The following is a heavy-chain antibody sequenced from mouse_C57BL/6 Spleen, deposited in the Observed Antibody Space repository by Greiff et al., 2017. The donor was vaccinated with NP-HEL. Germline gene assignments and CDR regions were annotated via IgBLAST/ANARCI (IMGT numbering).Heavy chain of an antibody. CDR2: ISSGSSNI. CDR1: GFTFSDYG. D-gene: IGHD1-1*01. V-gene: IGHV5-17*01. CDR3: AREDYGSSPVGFDG. Sequence: EVQGVESGGGLVKPGGSLKLSCAASGFTFSDYGMHWVRQAPEKGLEWVAYISSGSSNIYYADTVKGRFTISRDNAKKTLFLQMTSLRSEDTAMYYCAREDYGSSPVGFDGWGTGTTVTVSS. J-gene: IGHJ1*03.